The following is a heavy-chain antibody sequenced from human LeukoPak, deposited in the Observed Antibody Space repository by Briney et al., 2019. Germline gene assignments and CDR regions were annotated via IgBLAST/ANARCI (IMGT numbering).Heavy chain of an antibody. CDR3: ARSVAVVTATFGY. D-gene: IGHD2-15*01. V-gene: IGHV3-11*04. J-gene: IGHJ4*02. CDR2: ISSSGSTI. Sequence: XXXRXXPGXXXEWVSYISSSGSTIYYADSVKGRFTISRDNAKNTLYLQMNSLRAEDTAVYYCARSVAVVTATFGYWGQGTLVTVSS.